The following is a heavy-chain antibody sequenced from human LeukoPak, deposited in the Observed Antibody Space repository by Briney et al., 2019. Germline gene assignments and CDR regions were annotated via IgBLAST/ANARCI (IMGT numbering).Heavy chain of an antibody. CDR1: GFTFSSYG. Sequence: GGSLRLSCAASGFTFSSYGVSWVRQAPGKGLEWVSAISGSGGSTYYADSVKGRFTISRDNSKNTLYLQMNSLRAEDTAVYYCAKDVALIQLWLNPLLDYWGQGTLATVSS. J-gene: IGHJ4*02. V-gene: IGHV3-23*01. CDR2: ISGSGGST. D-gene: IGHD5-18*01. CDR3: AKDVALIQLWLNPLLDY.